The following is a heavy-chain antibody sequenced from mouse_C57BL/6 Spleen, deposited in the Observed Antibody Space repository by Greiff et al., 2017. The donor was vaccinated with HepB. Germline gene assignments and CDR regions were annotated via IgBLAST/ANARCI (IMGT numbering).Heavy chain of an antibody. CDR2: IYPGNSDT. Sequence: EVQLQQSGTVLARPGASVKMSCKTSGYTFTSYWMHWVKQRPGQGLEWIGAIYPGNSDTSYNQKFKGKAKLTAVTSASTAYMELSSLTNEDSAVYYCTKIYYGNSFYAMDYWGQGTSVTVSS. CDR1: GYTFTSYW. D-gene: IGHD2-1*01. V-gene: IGHV1-5*01. J-gene: IGHJ4*01. CDR3: TKIYYGNSFYAMDY.